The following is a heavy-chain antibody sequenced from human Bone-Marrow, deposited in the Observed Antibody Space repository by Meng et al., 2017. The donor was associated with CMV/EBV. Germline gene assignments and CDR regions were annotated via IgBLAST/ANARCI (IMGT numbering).Heavy chain of an antibody. CDR3: AKDIVVVVAARLHYGMDV. D-gene: IGHD2-15*01. J-gene: IGHJ6*02. Sequence: GESLKISCAASGFTFSSYWMSWVRQAPGKGLEWVANIKQDGSEKYYVDSVKGRFTISRDNAKNSLYLQMNSLRAEDTAVYHCAKDIVVVVAARLHYGMDVWGQGTTVTVSS. CDR2: IKQDGSEK. V-gene: IGHV3-7*01. CDR1: GFTFSSYW.